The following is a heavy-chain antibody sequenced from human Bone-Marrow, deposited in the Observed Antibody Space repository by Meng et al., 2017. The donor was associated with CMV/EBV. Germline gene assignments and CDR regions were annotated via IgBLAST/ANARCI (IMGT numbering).Heavy chain of an antibody. CDR3: TKDGDAIRELIDY. V-gene: IGHV3-30*02. CDR1: GFTFSSHG. Sequence: GGTLSLSCKVSGFTFSSHGMHWVRQAPGKGLEWVGFIRYDASKKYYAESVRGRFTVSRDNTKSTLYLQMNSLTPKDTAVYYCTKDGDAIRELIDYWGQGTLVTVSS. J-gene: IGHJ4*02. CDR2: IRYDASKK. D-gene: IGHD2-2*02.